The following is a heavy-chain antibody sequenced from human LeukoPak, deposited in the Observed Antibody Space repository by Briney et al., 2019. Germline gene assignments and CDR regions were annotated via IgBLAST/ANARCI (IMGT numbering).Heavy chain of an antibody. D-gene: IGHD1-26*01. CDR3: ARWVGATPFDY. CDR2: INWNGGST. CDR1: GFTFDDYG. Sequence: GGSLRLSCAASGFTFDDYGMSWVRHAPGKGLEWVSGINWNGGSTGYADSVKGRFTISRDNAKNSLYLQMNSLRAEDTALYYCARWVGATPFDYWGQGTLVTVSS. V-gene: IGHV3-20*04. J-gene: IGHJ4*02.